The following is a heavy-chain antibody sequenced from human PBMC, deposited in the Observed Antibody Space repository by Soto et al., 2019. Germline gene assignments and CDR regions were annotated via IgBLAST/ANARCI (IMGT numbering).Heavy chain of an antibody. CDR3: ASRDPGTSVDY. J-gene: IGHJ4*02. Sequence: SETLSLTCAVSGGSFTSNNWWTWVRQPPGQGLEWIGEIYRTGSTNYNPSLKSRVTISLDKSENQFSLKVTSLTAADTAVYYCASRDPGTSVDYWGQGTLVTVSA. CDR1: GGSFTSNNW. CDR2: IYRTGST. V-gene: IGHV4-4*02. D-gene: IGHD1-7*01.